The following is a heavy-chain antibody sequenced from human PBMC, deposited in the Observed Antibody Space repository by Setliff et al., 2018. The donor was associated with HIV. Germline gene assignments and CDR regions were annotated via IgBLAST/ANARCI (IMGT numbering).Heavy chain of an antibody. CDR2: TIPMFGTA. J-gene: IGHJ3*01. Sequence: WASVKVSCKASGGTFGIYGISWVRQAPGQGLEWMGGTIPMFGTANYAQKFQGRVTITTDESTNTGYMELSSLRSDDTAVYYCAGPRGDEAFDVWGQGTMVTVSS. CDR3: AGPRGDEAFDV. CDR1: GGTFGIYG. V-gene: IGHV1-69*05.